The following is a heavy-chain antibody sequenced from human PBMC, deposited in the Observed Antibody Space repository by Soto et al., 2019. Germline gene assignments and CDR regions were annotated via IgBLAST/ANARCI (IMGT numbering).Heavy chain of an antibody. V-gene: IGHV4-59*01. J-gene: IGHJ4*02. CDR2: IYYSGRT. CDR1: GDSISSYY. Sequence: SETLSLTCAVYGDSISSYYWTWIRQPPGKGLEYIGYIYYSGRTYYNPSLKSRVTISVDTSKNQFSLKLSSVTAADTAVYYCARGHLGITTTGTWYDFDYWGQGTLVTVSS. CDR3: ARGHLGITTTGTWYDFDY. D-gene: IGHD2-15*01.